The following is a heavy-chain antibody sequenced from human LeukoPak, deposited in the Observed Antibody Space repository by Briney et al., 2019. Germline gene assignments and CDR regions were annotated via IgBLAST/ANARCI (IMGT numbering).Heavy chain of an antibody. J-gene: IGHJ5*02. CDR2: IDPSDSYT. CDR1: GCSFTSYW. Sequence: GESLRISCKGSGCSFTSYWISWVRQMPGKGLERMGRIDPSDSYTNYSPSFQGHVTISADKSIRTAYLQWSSLKASDTAMYYCARFVEAAAPDWFDPWGQGTLVTVSS. CDR3: ARFVEAAAPDWFDP. V-gene: IGHV5-10-1*01. D-gene: IGHD6-13*01.